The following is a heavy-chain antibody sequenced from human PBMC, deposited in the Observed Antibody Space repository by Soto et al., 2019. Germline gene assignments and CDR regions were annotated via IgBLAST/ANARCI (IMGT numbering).Heavy chain of an antibody. J-gene: IGHJ4*02. V-gene: IGHV3-23*01. CDR1: GFTFSSYA. CDR3: AKLSIFGVVITGPPDY. D-gene: IGHD3-3*01. Sequence: GGSLRLSCAASGFTFSSYAMSWVRQAPGKGLEWVSAISGSGGSTYYADSVKGRFTISRDNSKNTLYLQMNSLRAEDTAVYYCAKLSIFGVVITGPPDYWGQGTLVTVSS. CDR2: ISGSGGST.